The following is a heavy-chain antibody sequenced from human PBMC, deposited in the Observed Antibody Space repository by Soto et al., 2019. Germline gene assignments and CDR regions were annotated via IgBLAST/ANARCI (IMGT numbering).Heavy chain of an antibody. J-gene: IGHJ4*02. V-gene: IGHV3-23*01. Sequence: HPGGSLRLSCAASGFTFSSYAMSWVRQAPGKGLEWVSAISGSGGSTYYADSVKGRFTISRDNSKNTLYLQMNSLRAEDTAVYYCAKEPIITIFGVVILYFDYWGQGTLVTVSS. CDR3: AKEPIITIFGVVILYFDY. CDR2: ISGSGGST. CDR1: GFTFSSYA. D-gene: IGHD3-3*01.